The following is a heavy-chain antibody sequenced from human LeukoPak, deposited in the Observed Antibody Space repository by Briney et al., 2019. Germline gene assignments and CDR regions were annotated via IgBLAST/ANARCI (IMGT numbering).Heavy chain of an antibody. J-gene: IGHJ6*03. CDR3: ARERGEFTVTTDRYICYMDV. D-gene: IGHD4-17*01. V-gene: IGHV4-4*07. CDR1: GGSISSYY. CDR2: IYTSGST. Sequence: SETLSLTCTVSGGSISSYYWIWIRQPAGKGLEWIGRIYTSGSTNYNPSLKSRVTMSVDTSKNQFSLKLSSVTAADTAVYYCARERGEFTVTTDRYICYMDVWGQGTTVTVSS.